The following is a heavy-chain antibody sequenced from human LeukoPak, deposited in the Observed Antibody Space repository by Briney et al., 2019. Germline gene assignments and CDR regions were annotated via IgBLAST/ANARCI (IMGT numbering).Heavy chain of an antibody. CDR3: ARPGLYCSGGICYPFEN. Sequence: GGSLRLSCAASGFTFSSYEMNWVRQAPGKGLEWVSYISSSGSTIYYADSVKGRFTISRDNAKNSLYLQMSSLRVDDTAVYYCARPGLYCSGGICYPFENWGRGTLVTVSS. D-gene: IGHD2-15*01. CDR1: GFTFSSYE. V-gene: IGHV3-48*03. CDR2: ISSSGSTI. J-gene: IGHJ4*02.